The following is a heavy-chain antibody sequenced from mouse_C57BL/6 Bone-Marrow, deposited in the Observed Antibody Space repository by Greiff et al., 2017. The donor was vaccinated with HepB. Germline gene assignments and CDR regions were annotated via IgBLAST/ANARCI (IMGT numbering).Heavy chain of an antibody. Sequence: VQLQQPGAELVKPGASVKVSCKASGYTFTSYWMHWVKQRPGQGLEWIGRIHPSDSDTNYNQKFKGKATLTVDKSSSTAYMQLSSLTSEDSAVYYCAIRSYDGYCQGDYWGQGTSVTVSS. V-gene: IGHV1-74*01. CDR3: AIRSYDGYCQGDY. CDR2: IHPSDSDT. J-gene: IGHJ4*01. D-gene: IGHD2-3*01. CDR1: GYTFTSYW.